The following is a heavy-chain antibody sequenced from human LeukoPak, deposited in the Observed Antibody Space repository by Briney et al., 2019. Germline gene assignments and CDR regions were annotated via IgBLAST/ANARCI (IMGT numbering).Heavy chain of an antibody. CDR1: GGTFSSYA. J-gene: IGHJ4*02. V-gene: IGHV1-69*13. D-gene: IGHD1-26*01. CDR3: ARDDIEELVVFDY. CDR2: IIPIFGTA. Sequence: SVKVSCKASGGTFSSYAISWVRQAPGQGLEWMGGIIPIFGTANYAQKFQGRVTITADESTSTAYMELSSLRSEDTAVYYCARDDIEELVVFDYWGQGTLVTVSS.